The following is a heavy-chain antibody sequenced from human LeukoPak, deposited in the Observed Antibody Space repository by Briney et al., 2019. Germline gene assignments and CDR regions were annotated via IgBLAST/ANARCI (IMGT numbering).Heavy chain of an antibody. CDR3: ARSSDYYYYYMDV. CDR1: GGSISSSSYY. J-gene: IGHJ6*03. V-gene: IGHV4-39*07. D-gene: IGHD2-15*01. Sequence: SETLSLTCTVSGGSISSSSYYWGWIRQPPGKGLEWIGSIYYSGSTSYNPSLKSRVIISLDTSKNQFSLKLSSVTAADTAVYYCARSSDYYYYYMDVWGKGTTVTISS. CDR2: IYYSGST.